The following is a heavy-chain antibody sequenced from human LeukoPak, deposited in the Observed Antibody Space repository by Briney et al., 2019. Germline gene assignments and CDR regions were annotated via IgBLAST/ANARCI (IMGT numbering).Heavy chain of an antibody. J-gene: IGHJ4*02. D-gene: IGHD6-13*01. CDR2: VYYSGSA. V-gene: IGHV4-31*03. CDR3: AREDIAAAAGFDS. CDR1: GGSISSGSY. Sequence: PSQTLSLTCTVSGGSISSGSYWNWIRQYPGRGLEWIGYVYYSGSAYYNPSVKSRVTISIDTSQNQFSLRLNSVTAADTAVYYCAREDIAAAAGFDSWGQGTLVTVSS.